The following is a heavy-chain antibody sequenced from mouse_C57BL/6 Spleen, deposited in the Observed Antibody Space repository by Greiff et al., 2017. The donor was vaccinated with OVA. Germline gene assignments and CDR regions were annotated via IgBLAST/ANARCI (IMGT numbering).Heavy chain of an antibody. J-gene: IGHJ2*01. V-gene: IGHV1-82*01. D-gene: IGHD1-2*01. Sequence: VKLQESGPELVKPGASVKISCKASGYAFSSSWMNWVKQRPGKGLEWIGRIYPGDGDTNYNGKFKGKATLTADKSSSTAYMQLSSLTSEDSAVYFCARLNGPHFDYGGQATTLTVPS. CDR1: GYAFSSSW. CDR2: IYPGDGDT. CDR3: ARLNGPHFDY.